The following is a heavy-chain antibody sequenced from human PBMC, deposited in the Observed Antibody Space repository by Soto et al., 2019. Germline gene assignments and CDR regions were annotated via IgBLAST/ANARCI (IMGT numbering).Heavy chain of an antibody. CDR3: ARDRVAARYYYYGLDV. D-gene: IGHD2-15*01. J-gene: IGHJ6*02. CDR2: INAGNGIT. V-gene: IGHV1-3*05. CDR1: GYTFTSYA. Sequence: QVQLVQSGAEEKKPEASVKVSCKASGYTFTSYAMHWVRQAPGQSLEWMGWINAGNGITRYSQKFQGRVTITRDTSASTAYMERSSLRSEDTAVYYCARDRVAARYYYYGLDVWGQGTTVTVSS.